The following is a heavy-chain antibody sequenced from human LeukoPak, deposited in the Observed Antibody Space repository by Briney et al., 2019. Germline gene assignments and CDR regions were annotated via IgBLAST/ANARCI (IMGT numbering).Heavy chain of an antibody. CDR3: ARDRLEMATIYLFGY. CDR2: ISGSGGST. D-gene: IGHD5-24*01. Sequence: GGSLRLSCAASGFTFSSYAMSWVRQAPGKGLEWVSAISGSGGSTYYADSVKGRFTISRDNSKNTLYLQMNSLRAEDTAVYYCARDRLEMATIYLFGYWGQGTLVTVSS. V-gene: IGHV3-23*01. CDR1: GFTFSSYA. J-gene: IGHJ4*02.